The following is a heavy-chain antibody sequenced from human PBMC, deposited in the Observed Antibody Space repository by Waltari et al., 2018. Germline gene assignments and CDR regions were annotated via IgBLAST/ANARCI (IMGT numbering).Heavy chain of an antibody. V-gene: IGHV5-10-1*03. Sequence: EVQLVQSGAEVKKPGESLRISCKGSGYSFTSYWISWVRQMPGKGLEWSGGIDPSDAYTNSRPSFQGHVTIAADKSISTAYLQWSSRKASDTAMYYCARQLLGMGYYYYGMDVWGQGTTVTVSS. J-gene: IGHJ6*02. D-gene: IGHD7-27*01. CDR3: ARQLLGMGYYYYGMDV. CDR2: IDPSDAYT. CDR1: GYSFTSYW.